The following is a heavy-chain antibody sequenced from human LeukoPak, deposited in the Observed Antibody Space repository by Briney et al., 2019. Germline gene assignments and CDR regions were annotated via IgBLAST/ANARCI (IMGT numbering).Heavy chain of an antibody. CDR1: GFTFSSYS. J-gene: IGHJ4*02. V-gene: IGHV3-21*01. D-gene: IGHD3-22*01. CDR2: ISSSSSYI. Sequence: GGSLRLSCAASGFTFSSYSMNWVRQAPGKGLEWVSSISSSSSYIYYADSVKGRFTISRDNAKNSLYLQMNSLRAEDTAVYYCARDPTYYYDSSGFDYWGQGTLVTVSS. CDR3: ARDPTYYYDSSGFDY.